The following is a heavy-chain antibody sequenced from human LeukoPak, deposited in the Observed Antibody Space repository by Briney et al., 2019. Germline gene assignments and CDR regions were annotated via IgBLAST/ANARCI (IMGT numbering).Heavy chain of an antibody. Sequence: PSETLSLTCTVSGGSISSGGYYWSWIRQHPGKGLEWIGCIYYSGSTYYNPSLKSRVTISVDTSKNQFSLKLSSVTAADTAVYYCARDQGEYYFDYWGQGTLVTVSS. J-gene: IGHJ4*02. V-gene: IGHV4-31*03. CDR3: ARDQGEYYFDY. CDR2: IYYSGST. D-gene: IGHD3-10*01. CDR1: GGSISSGGYY.